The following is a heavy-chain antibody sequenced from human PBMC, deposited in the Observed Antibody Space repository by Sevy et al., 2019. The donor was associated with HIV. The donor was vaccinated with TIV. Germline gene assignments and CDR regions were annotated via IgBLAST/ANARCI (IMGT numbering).Heavy chain of an antibody. CDR1: GFTFSSYE. CDR2: ISSSGSTI. J-gene: IGHJ1*01. Sequence: GGSLRLSCAASGFTFSSYEMNWVRQAPGKGLEWVSYISSSGSTIYYADSVKGRFTISRDNAKNSLYLQMNSLRAEDTAVYYCARDGGDSRYFQYWGQGTLVTVSS. CDR3: ARDGGDSRYFQY. D-gene: IGHD2-21*01. V-gene: IGHV3-48*03.